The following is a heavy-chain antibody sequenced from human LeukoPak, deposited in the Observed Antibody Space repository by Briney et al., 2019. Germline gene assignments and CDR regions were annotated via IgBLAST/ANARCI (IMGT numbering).Heavy chain of an antibody. Sequence: GDSLKISCKGSGYIFTNYLMGWVRQMPGKGLEWMGIIFPVDSDTRYSPSFQGHVTISADKSINTVYLQWSSLKASDTAMYYCARKRGYSYGDLDCWGQGTQVTVSS. J-gene: IGHJ4*02. D-gene: IGHD5-18*01. CDR3: ARKRGYSYGDLDC. CDR1: GYIFTNYL. V-gene: IGHV5-51*01. CDR2: IFPVDSDT.